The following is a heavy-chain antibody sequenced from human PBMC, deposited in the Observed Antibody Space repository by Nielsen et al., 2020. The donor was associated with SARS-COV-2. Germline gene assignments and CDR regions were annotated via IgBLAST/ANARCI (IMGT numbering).Heavy chain of an antibody. Sequence: ASVKVSCKVPGDTLTQLSMHWVRQAPGKGLEWMGEFDPQDGETTYAQKFQGRITMTEDTSIDTAYMELSSLRSEDTAVYYCATGPGAAAGTGIWFDPWGQGTLVTVSS. CDR3: ATGPGAAAGTGIWFDP. CDR2: FDPQDGET. CDR1: GDTLTQLS. V-gene: IGHV1-24*01. J-gene: IGHJ5*02. D-gene: IGHD6-13*01.